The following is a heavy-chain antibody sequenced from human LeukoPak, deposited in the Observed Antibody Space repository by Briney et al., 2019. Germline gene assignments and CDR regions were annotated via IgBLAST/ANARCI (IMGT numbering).Heavy chain of an antibody. D-gene: IGHD3-9*01. J-gene: IGHJ6*03. V-gene: IGHV1-3*04. CDR2: INTGNGNT. CDR3: ARVKILTGYYVTVGDYYYMDV. Sequence: ASVKVSCKASGYTFTTYAMHWVRQAPGQSLEWMGWINTGNGNTKYSQKFQGRVTITADKSTSTAYMELSSLRSEDTAVYYCARVKILTGYYVTVGDYYYMDVWGKGTTVTVSS. CDR1: GYTFTTYA.